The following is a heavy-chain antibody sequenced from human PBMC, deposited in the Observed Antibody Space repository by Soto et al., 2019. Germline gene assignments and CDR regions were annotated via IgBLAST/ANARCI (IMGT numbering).Heavy chain of an antibody. CDR1: ELTISRCT. CDR2: IIGSAYTA. V-gene: IGHV3-23*01. J-gene: IGHJ1*01. Sequence: HYCAVAELTISRCTMCRVHQAQGEGLEWVSAIIGSAYTAYYADSVKGRFTISRDNSKNTLYLQMNSPRAEDTAVYYCAKNSGASIVGGFDAWGQGPRVTVS. CDR3: AKNSGASIVGGFDA. D-gene: IGHD2-21*01.